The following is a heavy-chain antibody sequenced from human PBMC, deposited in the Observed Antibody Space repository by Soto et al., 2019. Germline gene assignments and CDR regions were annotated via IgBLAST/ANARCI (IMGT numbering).Heavy chain of an antibody. Sequence: GGSLRLSCAASGFTFSSFAMKWVRQAPGKGLEWVSLIGESGTPTYYADSVKGRFTISRDNSGNTLFLEMYSLRAEDTAVYYCARYIPGVRYYGMDVWGQGTTVTVSS. CDR2: IGESGTPT. J-gene: IGHJ6*02. V-gene: IGHV3-23*01. CDR1: GFTFSSFA. CDR3: ARYIPGVRYYGMDV. D-gene: IGHD2-2*01.